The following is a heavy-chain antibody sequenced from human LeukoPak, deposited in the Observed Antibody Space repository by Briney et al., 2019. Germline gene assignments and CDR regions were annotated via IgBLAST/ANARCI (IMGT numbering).Heavy chain of an antibody. CDR2: IYYSGST. D-gene: IGHD3-22*01. CDR3: ARHEYTMIVEGNAFDI. J-gene: IGHJ3*02. Sequence: PSETLSLTCTVSGGSISSSSYYWGWIRQPPGKGLEWIGSIYYSGSTYYNPSLKSRVTISVDTSKNQFSLKLSSVTAADTAVYYCARHEYTMIVEGNAFDIWGQGTMVTVSS. V-gene: IGHV4-39*01. CDR1: GGSISSSSYY.